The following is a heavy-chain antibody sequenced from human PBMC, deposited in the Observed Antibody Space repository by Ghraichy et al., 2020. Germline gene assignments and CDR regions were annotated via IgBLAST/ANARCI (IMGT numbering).Heavy chain of an antibody. J-gene: IGHJ4*02. V-gene: IGHV4-61*01. CDR2: IYDSGST. D-gene: IGHD1-26*01. CDR3: ARGRIGGVTGYYFDH. CDR1: GGSVSSGSYY. Sequence: SETLSLTCIVSGGSVSSGSYYWSWIRQPPGKGLEWIGYIYDSGSTDYNPSLKSRVTIEADTSKNQFSLKLSSVTAADTAVYYCARGRIGGVTGYYFDHWGQGTLVTVSS.